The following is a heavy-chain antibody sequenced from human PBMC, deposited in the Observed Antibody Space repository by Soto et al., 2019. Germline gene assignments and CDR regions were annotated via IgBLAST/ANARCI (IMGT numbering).Heavy chain of an antibody. CDR3: ARDRGPRSGRINYYLDV. CDR2: ICYTGSNT. CDR1: GFGLTFRTSA. D-gene: IGHD3-10*01. Sequence: GGSLRLACAASGFGLTFRTSAMSWDRQAPGKGLEWVSLICYTGSNTHYAHSVKGRFTISRDNSKNTLYLQMNSLRAEDTAVYYCARDRGPRSGRINYYLDVSGKGTSVSVSS. V-gene: IGHV3-33*07. J-gene: IGHJ6*03.